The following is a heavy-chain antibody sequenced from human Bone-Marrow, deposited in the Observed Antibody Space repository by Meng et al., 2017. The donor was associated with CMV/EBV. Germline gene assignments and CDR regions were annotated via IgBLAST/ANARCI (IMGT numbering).Heavy chain of an antibody. D-gene: IGHD2-2*01. CDR3: AKFGGMPVVVPAASDAFDI. CDR1: GFTFSSYG. CDR2: IRYDGSNK. V-gene: IGHV3-30*02. Sequence: GESLKISCAASGFTFSSYGMHWVRQAPGKGLEWVAFIRYDGSNKYYADSVKGRFTISRDNSKNTLYLQMNSLRAEDTAVYYCAKFGGMPVVVPAASDAFDIWGQGTMVTVSS. J-gene: IGHJ3*02.